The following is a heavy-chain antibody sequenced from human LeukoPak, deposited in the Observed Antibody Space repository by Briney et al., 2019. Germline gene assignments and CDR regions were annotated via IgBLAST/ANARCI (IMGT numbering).Heavy chain of an antibody. V-gene: IGHV4-59*01. J-gene: IGHJ4*02. Sequence: PSETLSLTCTVSGGSISSYYWSWIRQPPGKGLEWIGYIYYSGNTNYNPSLKSRVTISVDTSKNQSSLKLSSVTAADTAVYYCAGASYDSSGVHWGQGTLVTVSS. CDR2: IYYSGNT. CDR1: GGSISSYY. CDR3: AGASYDSSGVH. D-gene: IGHD3-22*01.